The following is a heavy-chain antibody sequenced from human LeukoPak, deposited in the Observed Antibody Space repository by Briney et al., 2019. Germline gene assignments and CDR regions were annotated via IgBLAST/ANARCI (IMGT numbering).Heavy chain of an antibody. D-gene: IGHD3-22*01. Sequence: GGSLRLSCAASGFTFSNAWMSWVRQAPGKGLERVGRIKSKTDGGTTDYAAPVKGRFTISRDDSKNTLYLQMNSLKTEDTAVYYCTTGTKYYYDSSGYYYYWGQGTLVTVSS. CDR3: TTGTKYYYDSSGYYYY. J-gene: IGHJ4*02. CDR2: IKSKTDGGTT. V-gene: IGHV3-15*01. CDR1: GFTFSNAW.